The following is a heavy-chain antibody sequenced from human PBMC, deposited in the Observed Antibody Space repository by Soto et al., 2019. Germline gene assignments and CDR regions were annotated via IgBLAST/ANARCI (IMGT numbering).Heavy chain of an antibody. V-gene: IGHV3-33*01. CDR1: GFTFSSYG. CDR3: ARTNTGYQDYYYYYYMDV. CDR2: IWYDGSNK. Sequence: PGGSLRISGAASGFTFSSYGMHWVRQAPGKGLEWVAVIWYDGSNKYYADSVKGRFTISRDNSKNTLYLQMNSLRAEDTAVYYCARTNTGYQDYYYYYYMDVWGKGTTVTVSS. D-gene: IGHD2-2*01. J-gene: IGHJ6*03.